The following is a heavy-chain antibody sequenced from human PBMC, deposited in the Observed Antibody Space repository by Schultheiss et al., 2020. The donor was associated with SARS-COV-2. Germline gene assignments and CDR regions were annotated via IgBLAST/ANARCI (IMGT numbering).Heavy chain of an antibody. J-gene: IGHJ5*02. V-gene: IGHV4-34*01. CDR3: ARMLGYCSTTSCLTRFDP. CDR1: GFTFSSYA. Sequence: ESLKISCAASGFTFSSYAMSWVRQAPGKGLEWIGEINHSGSTNYNPPLKSRVTISVDTSKNQFSLKLSSVTAADTAVYYCARMLGYCSTTSCLTRFDPWGQGTLVTVAS. D-gene: IGHD2-2*01. CDR2: INHSGST.